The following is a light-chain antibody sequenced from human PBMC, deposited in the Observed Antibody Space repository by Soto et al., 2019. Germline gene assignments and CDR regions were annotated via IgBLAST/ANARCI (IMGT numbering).Light chain of an antibody. CDR1: QSVGTY. J-gene: IGKJ4*01. CDR3: QQRTNWPPLT. Sequence: EIVLTQSPATLSLSPGERATLSCRASQSVGTYLAWYQQKPGQAPMLLIYDASNRATGIPARFSGSGSGTDFTLTSSGLEPEDFEVYYCQQRTNWPPLTFGGGTKVEIK. V-gene: IGKV3-11*01. CDR2: DAS.